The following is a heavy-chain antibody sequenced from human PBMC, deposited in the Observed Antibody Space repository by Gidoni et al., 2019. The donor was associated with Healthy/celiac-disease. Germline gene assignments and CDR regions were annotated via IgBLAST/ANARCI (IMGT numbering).Heavy chain of an antibody. D-gene: IGHD3-22*01. CDR3: ARVQNYYDSSGYDY. Sequence: QVQLVESGGGVVQPGRSLRLSCAASGFPFSSYGMHWVRQAPGKGLEWVAVIWYDGSNKYYADSVKGRFTISRDNSKNTLYLQMNSLRAEDTAVYYCARVQNYYDSSGYDYWGQGTLVTVSS. CDR2: IWYDGSNK. V-gene: IGHV3-33*01. J-gene: IGHJ4*02. CDR1: GFPFSSYG.